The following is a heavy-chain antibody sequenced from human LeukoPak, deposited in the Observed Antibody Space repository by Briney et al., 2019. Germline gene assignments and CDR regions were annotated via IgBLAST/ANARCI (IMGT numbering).Heavy chain of an antibody. CDR3: ARGRFDYYDSSGYYRPREYYYYYYYMDA. J-gene: IGHJ6*03. V-gene: IGHV4-61*05. CDR1: GGSISSSSYY. D-gene: IGHD3-22*01. CDR2: IYYSGST. Sequence: SETLSLTCTVSGGSISSSSYYWGWIRQSPGKGLEWIGYIYYSGSTNYKPSLKSRVTISVDTSKNQFFLKLSSVTAADTAVYYCARGRFDYYDSSGYYRPREYYYYYYYMDAWGKGTTVTMSS.